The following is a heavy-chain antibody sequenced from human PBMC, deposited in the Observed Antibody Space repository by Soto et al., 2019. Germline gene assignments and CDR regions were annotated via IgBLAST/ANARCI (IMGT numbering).Heavy chain of an antibody. CDR2: INHSGST. D-gene: IGHD5-12*01. CDR1: GGSFSGYY. V-gene: IGHV4-34*01. J-gene: IGHJ5*02. Sequence: SDTLSLTCAVYGGSFSGYYWSWIRQPPGKGLEWIGEINHSGSTNYNPSLKSRVTISVDTPKNQFSLKLSSVTAADTAVYFCVRRTGYGNHRDWFDPWGQGILVTVSS. CDR3: VRRTGYGNHRDWFDP.